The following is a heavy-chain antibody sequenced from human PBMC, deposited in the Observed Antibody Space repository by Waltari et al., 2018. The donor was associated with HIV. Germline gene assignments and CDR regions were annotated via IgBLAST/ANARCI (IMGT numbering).Heavy chain of an antibody. V-gene: IGHV5-51*01. CDR2: VYPGDSET. Sequence: VQLVQSGTEVKTPGESLTISCKASGYRVTNSWPAGVRQRPGKGLEWMGIVYPGDSETRYSPSFEGQVTISVDKSIATAYLQWSSLKASDSAVYYCARPGLAYCGGDCYYHFWGQGTLVSVSS. J-gene: IGHJ4*02. D-gene: IGHD2-21*02. CDR3: ARPGLAYCGGDCYYHF. CDR1: GYRVTNSW.